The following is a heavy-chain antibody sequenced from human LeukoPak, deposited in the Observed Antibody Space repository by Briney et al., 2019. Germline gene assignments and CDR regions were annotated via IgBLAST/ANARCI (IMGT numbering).Heavy chain of an antibody. CDR3: ARSDYTDY. D-gene: IGHD3-3*01. CDR1: GFTFSTYW. V-gene: IGHV3-74*01. J-gene: IGHJ4*02. CDR2: IRGDGNSA. Sequence: PGGSLRLSCAASGFTFSTYWMHWVRQVPWKGLVWVSRIRGDGNSATYADFVKGRFTISRDNAKNTLYLQMNSLRVEDTAVYYCARSDYTDYWGQGTLVTVSS.